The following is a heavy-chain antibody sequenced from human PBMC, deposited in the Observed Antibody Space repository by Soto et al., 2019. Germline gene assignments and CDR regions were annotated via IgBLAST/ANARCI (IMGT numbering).Heavy chain of an antibody. CDR1: GFTFSSYA. D-gene: IGHD2-2*01. V-gene: IGHV3-23*01. Sequence: EVQLLESGGGLVQPGGSLRLSCAASGFTFSSYAMSWVRQAPGKGLEWVSAISGSGGSTYYADSVKGRFTISRDNSKNTLYLQMNSLRAEDTAVYYCANIPDPYIVVVPAANHYWYFDLWGRGTLVTVSS. CDR2: ISGSGGST. J-gene: IGHJ2*01. CDR3: ANIPDPYIVVVPAANHYWYFDL.